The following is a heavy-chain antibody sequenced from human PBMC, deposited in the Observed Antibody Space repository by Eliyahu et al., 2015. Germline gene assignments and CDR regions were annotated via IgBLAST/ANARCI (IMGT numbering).Heavy chain of an antibody. CDR1: GFTFSDYY. Sequence: QVQLVESGGGLVKPGGXLRLXCXASGFTFSDYYMXWIRQAPGKGLEWVSYISSSGSTIYSADSVKGRFTISRDNAKNSLYLQMNSLRAEDTAVYYCARWKIRLGPNTSPFDYWGQGTLVTVSS. CDR3: ARWKIRLGPNTSPFDY. V-gene: IGHV3-11*01. D-gene: IGHD1-1*01. J-gene: IGHJ4*02. CDR2: ISSSGSTI.